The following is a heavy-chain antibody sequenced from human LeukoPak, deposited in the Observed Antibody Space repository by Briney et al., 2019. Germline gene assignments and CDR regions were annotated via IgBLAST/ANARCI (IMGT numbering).Heavy chain of an antibody. V-gene: IGHV3-23*01. Sequence: PGGSLRLSCAASGVMFSSHGMSWVRQAPGKGLEWVSSISDTGSGTCYADSVKGRFTMSRVNSKNTLYLQMNSLRAEDTAVYYCAKNLLGSESFSWYFDLWGRGTLVTVSS. CDR2: ISDTGSGT. D-gene: IGHD1-26*01. CDR3: AKNLLGSESFSWYFDL. J-gene: IGHJ2*01. CDR1: GVMFSSHG.